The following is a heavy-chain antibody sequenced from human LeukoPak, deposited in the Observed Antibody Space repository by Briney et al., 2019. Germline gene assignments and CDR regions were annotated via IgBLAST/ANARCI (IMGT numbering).Heavy chain of an antibody. CDR3: ARDPPSIAAAGTHAGYYFHY. D-gene: IGHD6-13*01. V-gene: IGHV1-46*01. CDR2: INPSGGST. Sequence: ASVKVSCKASGYTFTSYYMHWVRQAPGQGLEWMGIINPSGGSTSYAQKFQGRVTMTRDTSTSTVYMELSSLRSEDTAVYYCARDPPSIAAAGTHAGYYFHYWGQGTLVTVSS. J-gene: IGHJ4*02. CDR1: GYTFTSYY.